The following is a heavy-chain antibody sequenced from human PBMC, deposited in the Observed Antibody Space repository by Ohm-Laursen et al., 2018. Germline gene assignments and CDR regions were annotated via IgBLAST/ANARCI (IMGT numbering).Heavy chain of an antibody. CDR2: ISYDGSNK. CDR1: GFTFSSYG. V-gene: IGHV3-30*03. J-gene: IGHJ3*02. D-gene: IGHD4-23*01. CDR3: AFPGIYGGNQNDAFDI. Sequence: FPRLSCAASGFTFSSYGMHWVRQAPGKGLEWVAVISYDGSNKYYAGSVKGRFTISRDNSKNTLYLQMNSLRAEDTAVYYCAFPGIYGGNQNDAFDIWGQGAMVTVSS.